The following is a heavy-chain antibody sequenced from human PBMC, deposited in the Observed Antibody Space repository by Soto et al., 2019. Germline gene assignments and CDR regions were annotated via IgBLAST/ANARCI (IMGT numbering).Heavy chain of an antibody. CDR2: ISVYNRNT. CDR1: GYTFSNYG. Sequence: QVPLVQSGAEVKKPGASVKVSCRASGYTFSNYGITGMRQAPGRGLEWMGWISVYNRNTNYADKFQDRVTLPTDSLTKTAALELRNLRSYATAGSLCAIERLRAPLPYWGQGTLITVAS. CDR3: AIERLRAPLPY. J-gene: IGHJ4*01. V-gene: IGHV1-18*01. D-gene: IGHD2-15*01.